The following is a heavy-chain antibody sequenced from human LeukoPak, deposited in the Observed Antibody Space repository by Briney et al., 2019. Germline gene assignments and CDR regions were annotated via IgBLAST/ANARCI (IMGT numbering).Heavy chain of an antibody. D-gene: IGHD6-19*01. CDR1: GYSFTSYW. CDR3: ARLEREDSSGWYYFDY. Sequence: GESLKISCKGSGYSFTSYWIGWVRQMPGKGLEWMGIIYPGDSDTRYNPSFQGQVTISADKSISTAYLQWSSLKASDTAMYYCARLEREDSSGWYYFDYWGQGTLVTVSS. J-gene: IGHJ4*02. V-gene: IGHV5-51*01. CDR2: IYPGDSDT.